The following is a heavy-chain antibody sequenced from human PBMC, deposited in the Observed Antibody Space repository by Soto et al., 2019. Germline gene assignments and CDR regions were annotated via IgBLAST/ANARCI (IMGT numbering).Heavy chain of an antibody. Sequence: KASETLSLTCTVSGSSVSGGIYYWTWIRQPPGKGLEWIGYIYNTKTTNYNASLRSLVSISVDTSKNQFSLRLTSVTAADTAVYYCARYRDFGDYGYFDSWGQGTLVTVSS. V-gene: IGHV4-61*01. CDR1: GSSVSGGIYY. CDR2: IYNTKTT. J-gene: IGHJ4*02. CDR3: ARYRDFGDYGYFDS. D-gene: IGHD4-17*01.